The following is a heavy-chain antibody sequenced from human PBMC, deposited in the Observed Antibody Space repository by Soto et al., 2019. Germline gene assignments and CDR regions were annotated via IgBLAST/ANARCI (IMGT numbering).Heavy chain of an antibody. D-gene: IGHD1-26*01. CDR2: ISYDGSNK. CDR1: GFTFSHYG. J-gene: IGHJ4*02. V-gene: IGHV3-30*03. Sequence: QVQLVESGGGVVQPGRSLRLSCAASGFTFSHYGIHWVRQAPGKGLEWLAVISYDGSNKHYADSVKTRFTVSRDNSKNSLYLQRNSLRAEDTAVYFCARYSGKYQGPIDYWGQGTLVTVSS. CDR3: ARYSGKYQGPIDY.